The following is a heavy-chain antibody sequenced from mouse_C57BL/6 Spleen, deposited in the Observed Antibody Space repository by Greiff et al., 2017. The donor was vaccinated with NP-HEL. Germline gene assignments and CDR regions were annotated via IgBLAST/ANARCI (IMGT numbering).Heavy chain of an antibody. CDR2: ISDGGSYT. Sequence: EVNVVESGGGLVKPGGSLKLSCAASGFTFSSYAMSWVRQTPEKRLEWVATISDGGSYTYYPDNVKGRFTISRDNAKNNLYLQMSHLKSEDTAMYYCARDRGWDYFDYWGQGTTLTVSS. J-gene: IGHJ2*01. CDR1: GFTFSSYA. D-gene: IGHD3-3*01. CDR3: ARDRGWDYFDY. V-gene: IGHV5-4*01.